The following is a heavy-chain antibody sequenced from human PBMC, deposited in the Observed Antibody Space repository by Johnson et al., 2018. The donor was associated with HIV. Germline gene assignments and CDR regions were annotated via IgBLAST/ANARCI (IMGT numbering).Heavy chain of an antibody. CDR1: GFTFSGSA. Sequence: MQLVESGGGLVQPGGSLKLSCAASGFTFSGSAMHWVRQASGKGLEWVGRIRSKANSYATAYAASVKGRFTISRDDSKNTAYLQMNSLRADDTAVYYCARDYRGLTGSSSPSYAFDIWGQGTMVTVSS. D-gene: IGHD1-20*01. CDR2: IRSKANSYAT. J-gene: IGHJ3*02. CDR3: ARDYRGLTGSSSPSYAFDI. V-gene: IGHV3-73*02.